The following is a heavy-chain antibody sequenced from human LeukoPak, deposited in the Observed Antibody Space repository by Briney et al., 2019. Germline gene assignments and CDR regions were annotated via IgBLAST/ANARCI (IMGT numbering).Heavy chain of an antibody. Sequence: PSETLSLTCTVSGGSISSSSYCWGWIRQPPGKGLEWIGSIYYSGSTYYNPSLKSRVTISVDTSKNQFSLKLSSVTAADTAVYYCARGYCSGGSCSPLDYWGQGTLVTVSS. D-gene: IGHD2-15*01. CDR2: IYYSGST. V-gene: IGHV4-39*01. CDR1: GGSISSSSYC. CDR3: ARGYCSGGSCSPLDY. J-gene: IGHJ4*02.